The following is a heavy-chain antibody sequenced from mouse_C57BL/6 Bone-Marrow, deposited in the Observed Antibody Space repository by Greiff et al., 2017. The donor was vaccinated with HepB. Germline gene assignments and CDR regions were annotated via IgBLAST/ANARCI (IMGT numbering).Heavy chain of an antibody. CDR2: INPNNGGT. CDR1: GYTFTDYY. Sequence: EVQLQQSGPELVKPGASVKISCKASGYTFTDYYMNWVKQSHGKSLEWIGDINPNNGGTSYNQKFKGKATLTVDKSSSTAYMELRSLTSEDSAVYYCARRRWFLDYWGQGTTLTVSS. V-gene: IGHV1-26*01. J-gene: IGHJ2*01. D-gene: IGHD2-3*01. CDR3: ARRRWFLDY.